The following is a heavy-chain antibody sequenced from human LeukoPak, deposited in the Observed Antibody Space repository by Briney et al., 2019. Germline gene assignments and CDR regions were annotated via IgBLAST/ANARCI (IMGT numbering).Heavy chain of an antibody. CDR2: ISSSSSTI. CDR3: ATSSGGSCYH. D-gene: IGHD2-15*01. V-gene: IGHV3-48*04. CDR1: GFTFSSYS. J-gene: IGHJ5*02. Sequence: LTGGSLRLSCAASGFTFSSYSMNWVRQAPGKGLEWVSYISSSSSTIYYADSVKGRFTISRDNSKNSLYLQMNSLRAEDTALYYCATSSGGSCYHWGQGTLVTVSS.